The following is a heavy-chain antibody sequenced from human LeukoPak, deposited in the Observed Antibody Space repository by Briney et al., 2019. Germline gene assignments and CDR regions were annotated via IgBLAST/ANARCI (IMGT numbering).Heavy chain of an antibody. CDR3: ARDLNPVTTAVLHI. D-gene: IGHD4-17*01. CDR1: GDTFSSYT. Sequence: VKVSCKASGDTFSSYTINWVRQAPGQGLEWRGGIIPVFGSAVYAQKFQGRVTITADESTTTAYMELSSLRSDDTAVYYCARDLNPVTTAVLHIWGQGTMLIVSS. V-gene: IGHV1-69*13. J-gene: IGHJ3*02. CDR2: IIPVFGSA.